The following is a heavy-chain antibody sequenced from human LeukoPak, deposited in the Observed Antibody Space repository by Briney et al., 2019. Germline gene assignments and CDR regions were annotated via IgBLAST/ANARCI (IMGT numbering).Heavy chain of an antibody. CDR2: LRDDGSNK. D-gene: IGHD3-22*01. CDR1: GFPFSSYG. J-gene: IGHJ4*02. Sequence: GGSLRLSCAAAGFPFSSYGMHWGRQAPGQGLEWVAFLRDDGSNKYYADSVKGRFTISRDNSKNTLYLQMNSLRAEDTAVYYCAKDQGDSSGYYYEGFGYWGQGTLVTVSS. CDR3: AKDQGDSSGYYYEGFGY. V-gene: IGHV3-30*02.